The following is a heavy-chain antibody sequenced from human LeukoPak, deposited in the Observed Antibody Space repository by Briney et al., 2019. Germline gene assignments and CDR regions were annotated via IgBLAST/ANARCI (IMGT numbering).Heavy chain of an antibody. J-gene: IGHJ6*02. CDR3: ARFGSRSPAYGMDV. D-gene: IGHD3-10*01. CDR1: GFTFSSYG. CDR2: IWYDGSNK. Sequence: PGRSLRLSCAASGFTFSSYGMHWVRQAPGKGLEWVAVIWYDGSNKYYADSVKGRFTISRDNSKNTLYLQMNSLRAEDTAVYYCARFGSRSPAYGMDVWGQGTTVTVSS. V-gene: IGHV3-33*01.